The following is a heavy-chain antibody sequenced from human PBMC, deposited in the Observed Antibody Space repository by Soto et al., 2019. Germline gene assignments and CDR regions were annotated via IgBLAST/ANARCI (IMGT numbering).Heavy chain of an antibody. CDR1: GFTFSSYG. CDR2: ISYDGTNK. D-gene: IGHD4-17*01. CDR3: AKAAGDYGGNAYYYYGMDV. V-gene: IGHV3-30*18. J-gene: IGHJ6*02. Sequence: QVQLVESGGGVVQPGRSLRLSCAASGFTFSSYGMHWVRQAPGKGLEWVAVISYDGTNKYYAGSVKGRFTISRDNSKNTLYQQMNSLRAEDTAVYYCAKAAGDYGGNAYYYYGMDVWGQGTTVTVSS.